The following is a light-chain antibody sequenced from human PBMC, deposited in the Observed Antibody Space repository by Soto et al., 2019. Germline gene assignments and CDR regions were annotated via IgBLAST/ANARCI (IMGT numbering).Light chain of an antibody. CDR2: WAS. V-gene: IGKV4-1*01. CDR1: RSILNRSNNKNY. Sequence: DIVMTQSPDSLAVSLGERATINCKSSRSILNRSNNKNYLTWYQQRPGQPPKLLIYWASTRESGVPDRFSGSGSGTDFTLTISSLQAEDVAVYYCQQYYNTPYTFGQGTKLEIK. CDR3: QQYYNTPYT. J-gene: IGKJ2*01.